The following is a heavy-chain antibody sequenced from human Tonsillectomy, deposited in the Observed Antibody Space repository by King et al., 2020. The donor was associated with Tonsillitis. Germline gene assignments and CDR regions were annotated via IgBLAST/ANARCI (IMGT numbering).Heavy chain of an antibody. CDR1: GGSISSYY. V-gene: IGHV4-4*07. CDR2: IYSSGSS. Sequence: VQLQESGPGLVKPSETVSLTCTVSGGSISSYYWNWIRPPAGKGLEWIGRIYSSGSSNYNPSLKSRVTMSVDTSKNQFSLNLSSVTAADTAVYYCARGGFDRSGYNVYWGQGILVTVSS. CDR3: ARGGFDRSGYNVY. D-gene: IGHD3-22*01. J-gene: IGHJ4*02.